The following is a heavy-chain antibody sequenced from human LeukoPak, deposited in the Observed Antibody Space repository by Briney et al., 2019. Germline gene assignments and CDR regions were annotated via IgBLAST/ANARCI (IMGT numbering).Heavy chain of an antibody. V-gene: IGHV3-66*01. D-gene: IGHD7-27*01. CDR2: IYDGGTT. CDR3: AGRAELGSGFDY. Sequence: GGSLRLSCAASGFTVSSSYMSWVRQAPGKGLEWVSSIYDGGTTHHADSLKGRFTISRDNSKSTLYLQTNSLTAEDTAVYYCAGRAELGSGFDYWGQGTLVTVSS. J-gene: IGHJ4*02. CDR1: GFTVSSSY.